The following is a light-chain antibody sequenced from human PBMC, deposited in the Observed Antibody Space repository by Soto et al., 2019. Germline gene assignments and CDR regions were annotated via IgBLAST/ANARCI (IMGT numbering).Light chain of an antibody. CDR3: QQYGRSPLT. CDR2: GAS. Sequence: DIVLTQSPGTLSLSPGERATLSCRASQSVSSSQVAWYQQKPGQAPRLLIYGASIRATGIPDGFSGSESGTDFTLTISRLEPEDFAVYYCQQYGRSPLTFGLGTKVDI. V-gene: IGKV3-20*01. J-gene: IGKJ3*01. CDR1: QSVSSSQ.